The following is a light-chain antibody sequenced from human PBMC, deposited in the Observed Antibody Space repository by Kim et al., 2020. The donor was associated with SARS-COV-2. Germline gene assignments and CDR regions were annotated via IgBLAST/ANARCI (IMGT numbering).Light chain of an antibody. CDR1: QDISNE. J-gene: IGKJ1*01. CDR2: AAS. CDR3: LQDSNYPRT. Sequence: AIQMTQSPSSLSASVGDRVTITCRASQDISNELGWYQQKPGKAPKLLIYAASSLQSAVPSRFSGSGSGTDFTLTISSLQPEDFATYYCLQDSNYPRTFGQGTKVDIK. V-gene: IGKV1-6*01.